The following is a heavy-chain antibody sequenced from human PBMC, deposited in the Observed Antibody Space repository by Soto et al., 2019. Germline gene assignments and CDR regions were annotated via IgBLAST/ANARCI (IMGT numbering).Heavy chain of an antibody. J-gene: IGHJ4*02. Sequence: QVQLVQSGAEVKKPGSSVKVSCKASGGTFSSYAISWVRQAPGQGLEWMGGIITIFCTANYAQKFQGRVTITADKSTSTAYMERSSLRSEDTAVYYCARSSMVTSPTSPYDYRGQGTLVTVSS. CDR3: ARSSMVTSPTSPYDY. D-gene: IGHD2-21*02. V-gene: IGHV1-69*06. CDR1: GGTFSSYA. CDR2: IITIFCTA.